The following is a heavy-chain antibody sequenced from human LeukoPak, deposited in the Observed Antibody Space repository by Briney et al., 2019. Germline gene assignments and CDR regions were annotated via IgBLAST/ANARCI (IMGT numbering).Heavy chain of an antibody. D-gene: IGHD3-3*01. V-gene: IGHV4-59*01. CDR1: GGSISSYY. CDR3: ASLDTIFGVVTH. CDR2: IYYSGST. J-gene: IGHJ4*02. Sequence: SETLSLTCSVSGGSISSYYWNWIRQSPGKGLEWIGWIYYSGSTNSNPSLRSRLTMSVDASKNQLSLTLSSVTAADTAVYYCASLDTIFGVVTHWGQGTLVTVSS.